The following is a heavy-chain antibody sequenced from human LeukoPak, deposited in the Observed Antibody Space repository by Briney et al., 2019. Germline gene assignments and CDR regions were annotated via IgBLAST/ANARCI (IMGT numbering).Heavy chain of an antibody. V-gene: IGHV4-59*11. Sequence: SSETLSLTCTVSGGSINTHYWSWIRQPPGKGLEWIGYISYSGSTNYNPSLKSRVTISIDTSKNQFSLKVIFVTAADAAVYFCARVGYYDYHGPGWFDPWGQGTLVTVSS. CDR1: GGSINTHY. CDR3: ARVGYYDYHGPGWFDP. CDR2: ISYSGST. D-gene: IGHD3-22*01. J-gene: IGHJ5*02.